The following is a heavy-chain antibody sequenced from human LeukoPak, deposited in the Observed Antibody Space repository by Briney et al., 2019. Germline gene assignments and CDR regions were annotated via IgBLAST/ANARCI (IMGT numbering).Heavy chain of an antibody. Sequence: TGGSLRLSCAASGLTFSSYWMHWVRQAPGKGLVWVSRTNSDGSSTSYADSVKGRFTISRDNAKNTLYLQMNSLRAEDTAVYYCARDLTPPHFDYWGQGTLVTVSS. CDR1: GLTFSSYW. J-gene: IGHJ4*02. V-gene: IGHV3-74*01. CDR3: ARDLTPPHFDY. CDR2: TNSDGSST.